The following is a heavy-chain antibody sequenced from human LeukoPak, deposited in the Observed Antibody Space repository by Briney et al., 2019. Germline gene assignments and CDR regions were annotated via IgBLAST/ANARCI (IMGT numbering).Heavy chain of an antibody. J-gene: IGHJ4*02. D-gene: IGHD5-18*01. CDR3: AGGYSYGYDY. CDR2: IYYSGST. Sequence: SETLSLTCTVSGGSISSSSYYWGWIRQPPGKGLEWIGSIYYSGSTYYNPSLKSRVTISVDTSKNQFSLKLSSVTAANTAVYYCAGGYSYGYDYWGQGTLVTVSS. V-gene: IGHV4-39*07. CDR1: GGSISSSSYY.